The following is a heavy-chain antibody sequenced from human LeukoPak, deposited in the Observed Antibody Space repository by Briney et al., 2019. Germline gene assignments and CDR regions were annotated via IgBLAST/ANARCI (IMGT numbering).Heavy chain of an antibody. J-gene: IGHJ4*02. Sequence: PGGSLRLSCAASGFTFSNYWMSWVRQAPGKGLEWVANIKPDGSERYYVDSVKGRFTISRDNAKNSLYLQINSLRTEDTAVYYCARDDYGGTNYWGQGTLVTVSS. CDR1: GFTFSNYW. D-gene: IGHD4/OR15-4a*01. V-gene: IGHV3-7*01. CDR2: IKPDGSER. CDR3: ARDDYGGTNY.